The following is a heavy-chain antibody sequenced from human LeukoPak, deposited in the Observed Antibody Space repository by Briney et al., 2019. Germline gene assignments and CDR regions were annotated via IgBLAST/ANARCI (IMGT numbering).Heavy chain of an antibody. CDR3: AKEGSRRYSSSWPFDY. D-gene: IGHD6-13*01. J-gene: IGHJ4*02. Sequence: TGGSLRLSCAASGFTFSSYAMSWVRQAPGKGLEWVSAISGSGGSTYYADSVKGRFTISRDNSKNTLYLQMNSLRAEDTAVYYCAKEGSRRYSSSWPFDYWGQGTLVTVSS. CDR1: GFTFSSYA. CDR2: ISGSGGST. V-gene: IGHV3-23*01.